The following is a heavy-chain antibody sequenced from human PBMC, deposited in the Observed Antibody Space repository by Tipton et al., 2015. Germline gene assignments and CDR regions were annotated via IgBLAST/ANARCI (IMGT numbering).Heavy chain of an antibody. J-gene: IGHJ6*02. CDR3: ARDLEHGMDV. CDR2: ISYTDNV. D-gene: IGHD5-24*01. V-gene: IGHV4-61*01. Sequence: TLSLTCNVSGGSVTSGNYYWSWIRQPPGKGLEWIGYISYTDNVHYNPFLESRVTISVDTSKNQFSLTLNSVTAADTAVYYCARDLEHGMDVWGQGTTVTVSS. CDR1: GGSVTSGNYY.